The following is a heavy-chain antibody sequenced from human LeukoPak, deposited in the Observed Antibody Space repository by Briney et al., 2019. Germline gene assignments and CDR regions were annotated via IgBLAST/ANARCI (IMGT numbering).Heavy chain of an antibody. CDR2: ISSSSSYI. V-gene: IGHV3-21*01. D-gene: IGHD3-16*01. CDR3: ARKTYVWGYLSPPGYYYYMDV. CDR1: GFTFSSYS. Sequence: GGSLRLSCAASGFTFSSYSMNWVRQAPGKGLEWVSSISSSSSYIYYADSVKGRFTISRDNAKNSLYLQMNSLRAEDTAVYYCARKTYVWGYLSPPGYYYYMDVWGKGTTVTVSS. J-gene: IGHJ6*03.